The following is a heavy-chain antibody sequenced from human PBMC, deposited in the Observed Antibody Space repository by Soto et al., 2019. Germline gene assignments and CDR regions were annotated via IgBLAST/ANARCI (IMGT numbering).Heavy chain of an antibody. J-gene: IGHJ4*02. Sequence: GGSLRLSCAASGFTFSSYTMNWVRQAPGKGLEWVSTFVSSTGSTFYADSVEGRFTISKDDSRNTLYLQMNSLRAEDTAIYYCAKRHTTVPTPANYFDSWGQGTLVTVSS. V-gene: IGHV3-23*01. CDR1: GFTFSSYT. CDR3: AKRHTTVPTPANYFDS. D-gene: IGHD1-1*01. CDR2: FVSSTGST.